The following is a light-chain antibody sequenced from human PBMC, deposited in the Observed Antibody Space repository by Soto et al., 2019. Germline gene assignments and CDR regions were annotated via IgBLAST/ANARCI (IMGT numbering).Light chain of an antibody. CDR3: CSYAGSRYV. Sequence: VLTQPASGSGSPGQSITISCTGTSSDVGSYNLVSWYQQHPGKAPKLMIYEVSKRPSGVSNRFSGSKSGNTASLTISGLQAEDEADYYCCSYAGSRYVFGNGTKVTVL. J-gene: IGLJ1*01. CDR1: SSDVGSYNL. V-gene: IGLV2-23*02. CDR2: EVS.